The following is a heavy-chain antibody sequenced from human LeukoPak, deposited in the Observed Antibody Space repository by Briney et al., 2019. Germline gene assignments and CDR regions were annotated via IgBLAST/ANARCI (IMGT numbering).Heavy chain of an antibody. CDR2: ISPSGGIT. D-gene: IGHD3-10*01. V-gene: IGHV3-21*01. CDR1: GFTFSSHG. J-gene: IGHJ4*02. CDR3: ARDLDYYGSGSYLYY. Sequence: GGTLRLSCGASGFTFSSHGMNWVRQAPGKGLEWVSGISPSGGITYYTDSVKGRFTISRDNAKNSLYLQMNSLRAEDTAVYYCARDLDYYGSGSYLYYWGQGTLVTVSS.